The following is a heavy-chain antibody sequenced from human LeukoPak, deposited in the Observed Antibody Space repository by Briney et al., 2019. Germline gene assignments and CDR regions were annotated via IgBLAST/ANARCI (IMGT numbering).Heavy chain of an antibody. V-gene: IGHV4-34*01. J-gene: IGHJ3*02. D-gene: IGHD7-27*01. Sequence: SETLSLTCAVYGGSFSAYYWSWIRQPPGKGLEWIGEIDHTGSTNYNPSLKSRVTMSVDTSKNQFSLKLSSVTAADTAVYYCARGLRRTGGGAFDIWGQGTMVTVSS. CDR2: IDHTGST. CDR3: ARGLRRTGGGAFDI. CDR1: GGSFSAYY.